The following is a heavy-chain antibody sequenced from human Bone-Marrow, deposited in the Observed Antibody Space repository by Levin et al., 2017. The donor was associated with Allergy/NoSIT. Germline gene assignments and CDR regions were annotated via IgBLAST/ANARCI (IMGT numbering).Heavy chain of an antibody. CDR3: ARDRDYYDSSGYDIVYYGRDV. CDR2: IYSSGNT. D-gene: IGHD3-22*01. J-gene: IGHJ6*02. CDR1: GASISSNDYY. Sequence: PSETLSLTCTVSGASISSNDYYWSWIRQPPGTGLEWIGYIYSSGNTHYNPSLKSRVTMSLDASKNQISLKLNSVTAADTAVYYCARDRDYYDSSGYDIVYYGRDVRGQGTTVTVSS. V-gene: IGHV4-30-4*01.